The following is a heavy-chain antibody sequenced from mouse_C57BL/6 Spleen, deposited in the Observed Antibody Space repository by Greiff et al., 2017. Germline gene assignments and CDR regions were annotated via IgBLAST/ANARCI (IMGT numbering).Heavy chain of an antibody. J-gene: IGHJ2*01. CDR2: IHPNSGST. D-gene: IGHD2-4*01. CDR1: GYTFTSYW. Sequence: VQLQQPGAELVKPGASVKLSCKASGYTFTSYWMHWVKQRPGQGLEWIGMIHPNSGSTNYNEKFKSKATLTVDKSSSTAYMQLSSLTSEDSAVYYCARVSYDYDGDYWGQGTTLTVSS. V-gene: IGHV1-64*01. CDR3: ARVSYDYDGDY.